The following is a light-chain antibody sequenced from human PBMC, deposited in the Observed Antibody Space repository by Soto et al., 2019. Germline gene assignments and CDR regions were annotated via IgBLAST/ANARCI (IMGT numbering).Light chain of an antibody. CDR3: QQRSNWPPIT. Sequence: EIVLPQSPGTLSLSPGERATLSCRASQSVSNNYLAWYQQKPGQAPRLLIYDASNRATGIPARFSGSGSGTDFTLTISSLEPEDFAVYYCQQRSNWPPITFGQGTRLEIK. V-gene: IGKV3-11*01. CDR2: DAS. J-gene: IGKJ5*01. CDR1: QSVSNNY.